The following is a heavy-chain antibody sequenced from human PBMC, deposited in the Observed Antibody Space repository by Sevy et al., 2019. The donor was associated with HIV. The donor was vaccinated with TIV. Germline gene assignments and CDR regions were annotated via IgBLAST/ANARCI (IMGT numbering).Heavy chain of an antibody. CDR1: GGSISSSSYY. CDR3: ARFPRITMIVGEDALDL. Sequence: SETLSLTCTVSGGSISSSSYYWGWIREPPGKGREWIGSSYYSGSTYYNPSLKSRVTISVDTAKNQFSLKLSSVTAADTAVYYCARFPRITMIVGEDALDLWGQGTMVTVSS. D-gene: IGHD3-22*01. J-gene: IGHJ3*01. V-gene: IGHV4-39*01. CDR2: SYYSGST.